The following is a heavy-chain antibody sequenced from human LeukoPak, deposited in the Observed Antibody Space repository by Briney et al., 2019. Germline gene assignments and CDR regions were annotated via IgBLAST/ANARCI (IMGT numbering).Heavy chain of an antibody. V-gene: IGHV4-39*01. D-gene: IGHD6-13*01. CDR2: IYYSGST. CDR1: GGSISSSSYY. CDR3: ASRSSSWYLGGFDY. J-gene: IGHJ4*02. Sequence: SETLSLTCTVSGGSISSSSYYWGWIRQPPGKGLEWIGSIYYSGSTYYNPSLKSRVTISAGTSKNQFSLKLSSVTAADTAVYYCASRSSSWYLGGFDYWGQGTLVTVSS.